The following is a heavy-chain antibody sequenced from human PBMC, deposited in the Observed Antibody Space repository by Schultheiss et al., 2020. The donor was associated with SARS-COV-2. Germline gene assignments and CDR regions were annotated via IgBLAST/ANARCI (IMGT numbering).Heavy chain of an antibody. J-gene: IGHJ4*02. CDR2: ISAYNGNT. CDR1: GYTFTSYG. Sequence: ASVKVSCKASGYTFTSYGISWVRQAPGQGLEWMGWISAYNGNTNYAQKFQGRVTITADESTSTAYMELRSLRSDDTAVYYCARSIAARFDYWGQGTLVTVSS. CDR3: ARSIAARFDY. V-gene: IGHV1-18*01. D-gene: IGHD6-6*01.